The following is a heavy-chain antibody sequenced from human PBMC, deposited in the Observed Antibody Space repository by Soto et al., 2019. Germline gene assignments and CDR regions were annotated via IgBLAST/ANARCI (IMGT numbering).Heavy chain of an antibody. CDR1: GFTFSSYA. D-gene: IGHD3-3*01. CDR2: ISGSGGST. CDR3: AKDFGGWPVLRFLEWQEGHYYYYGMDV. V-gene: IGHV3-23*01. J-gene: IGHJ6*02. Sequence: PGGSLRLSCAASGFTFSSYAMSWVRQAPGKGLEWVSAISGSGGSTYYADPVKGRFTISRDNSKNTLYLQMNSLRAEDTAVYYCAKDFGGWPVLRFLEWQEGHYYYYGMDVWGQGTTVTVSS.